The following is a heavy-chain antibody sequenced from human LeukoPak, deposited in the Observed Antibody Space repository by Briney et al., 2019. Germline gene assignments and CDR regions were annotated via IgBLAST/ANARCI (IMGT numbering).Heavy chain of an antibody. CDR1: GYSFTSCW. CDR2: IYPGESET. V-gene: IGHV5-51*01. Sequence: GESLKISCKGSGYSFTSCWIGWVRQMPGKGLEWMGIIYPGESETRYSPSVQGQVTISADKSITTAYLQWSSLKASDTAMYYCAKLGAYSSSWYGFFDYWGQGTLVAVSS. J-gene: IGHJ4*02. CDR3: AKLGAYSSSWYGFFDY. D-gene: IGHD6-13*01.